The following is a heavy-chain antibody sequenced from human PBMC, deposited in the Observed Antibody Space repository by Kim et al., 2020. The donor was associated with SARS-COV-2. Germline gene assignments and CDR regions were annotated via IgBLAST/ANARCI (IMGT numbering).Heavy chain of an antibody. CDR2: INTNTGNP. Sequence: ASVKVSCKASGYTFTSYAMNWVRQAPGQGLEWMGWINTNTGNPTYAQGFTGRFVFSLDTSVSTAYLQISSLKAEDTAVYYCARDSPAPHCSSTSCYFTYYYYGMDVWGQGTTVTVSS. J-gene: IGHJ6*02. D-gene: IGHD2-2*01. V-gene: IGHV7-4-1*02. CDR1: GYTFTSYA. CDR3: ARDSPAPHCSSTSCYFTYYYYGMDV.